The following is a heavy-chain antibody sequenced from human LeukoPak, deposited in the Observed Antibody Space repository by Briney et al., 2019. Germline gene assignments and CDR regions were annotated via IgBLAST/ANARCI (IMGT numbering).Heavy chain of an antibody. Sequence: GASVKVSCKASGYTFTSYDINWVRQATGQGLEWMGWMNPNSGNTGYAQKFQGRVTMTRNTSISTAYMELSSLRSEDTAVYYCARSDYLGSGSHTVFDAFDIWGQGTRVTVSS. CDR3: ARSDYLGSGSHTVFDAFDI. CDR1: GYTFTSYD. CDR2: MNPNSGNT. J-gene: IGHJ3*02. V-gene: IGHV1-8*01. D-gene: IGHD3-10*01.